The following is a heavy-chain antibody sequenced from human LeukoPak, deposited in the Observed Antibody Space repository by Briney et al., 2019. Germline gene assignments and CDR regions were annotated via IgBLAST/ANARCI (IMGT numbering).Heavy chain of an antibody. CDR1: GFTFSSYG. Sequence: GGSLRLSCAASGFTFSSYGMHWVRQAPGKGLEWVAVIWYDGSNKYYADSVKGRFTISRDNSKNTLYLQMNSLRAEDTAVYYCARGRAVTFSRNYYYYGMDVWGQGATVTVSS. CDR3: ARGRAVTFSRNYYYYGMDV. J-gene: IGHJ6*02. D-gene: IGHD4-17*01. V-gene: IGHV3-33*01. CDR2: IWYDGSNK.